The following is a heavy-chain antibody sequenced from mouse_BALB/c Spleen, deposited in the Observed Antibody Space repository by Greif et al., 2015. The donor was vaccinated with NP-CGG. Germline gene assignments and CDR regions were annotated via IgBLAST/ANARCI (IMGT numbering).Heavy chain of an antibody. D-gene: IGHD1-1*01. V-gene: IGHV1-69*02. CDR3: ARDMRDYGSSPFAY. CDR1: GYTFTSYW. J-gene: IGHJ3*01. CDR2: IDPSDSET. Sequence: VQLQQSGAELVKPGAPVKLSCKASGYTFTSYWMNWVKQRPGRGLEWIGRIDPSDSETHYNQKFKDKATLTVDKSSSTAYIQLSSLTSEDSAVYYCARDMRDYGSSPFAYWGQGTLVTVSA.